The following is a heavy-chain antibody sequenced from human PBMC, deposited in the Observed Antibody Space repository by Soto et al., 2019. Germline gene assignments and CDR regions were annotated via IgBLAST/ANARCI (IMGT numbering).Heavy chain of an antibody. J-gene: IGHJ4*02. V-gene: IGHV4-30-4*01. CDR2: IYYSGST. CDR3: AREILSAYSSGHFDY. Sequence: TLSLTCTVSGGSISSGDYYWSWIRQPPGKGLEWIGYIYYSGSTYYNPSLKSRVTISVDTSKNQFSLKLSSVTAADTAVYYCAREILSAYSSGHFDYWGQGTLVTVSS. D-gene: IGHD6-19*01. CDR1: GGSISSGDYY.